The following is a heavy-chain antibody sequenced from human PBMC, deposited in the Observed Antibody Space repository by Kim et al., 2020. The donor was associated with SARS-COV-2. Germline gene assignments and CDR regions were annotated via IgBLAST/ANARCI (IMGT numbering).Heavy chain of an antibody. J-gene: IGHJ4*02. CDR1: GGSISSYY. Sequence: SETLSLTCTVSGGSISSYYWSWIRQPPGKGLEWIGYIYYSGSTNYNPSLKSRVTISVDTSKNQFSLKLSSVTAADTAVYYCARAYGTAMVRKYYFDYWGQGTLVTVSS. CDR2: IYYSGST. D-gene: IGHD5-18*01. CDR3: ARAYGTAMVRKYYFDY. V-gene: IGHV4-59*01.